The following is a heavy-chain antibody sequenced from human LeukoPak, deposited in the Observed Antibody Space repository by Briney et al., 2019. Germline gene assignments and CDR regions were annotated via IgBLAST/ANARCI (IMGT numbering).Heavy chain of an antibody. CDR3: ARVEQQPAY. D-gene: IGHD6-13*01. CDR1: GFTFSSYA. J-gene: IGHJ4*02. Sequence: TGGTLRLSCAASGFTFSSYAMPWVRQAAGKGLEWVAVISYDGSNKYYADSVKGRFTISRDNSKNTLYLQMNSLRAEDTAVYYCARVEQQPAYWGQGTLVTVSS. V-gene: IGHV3-30-3*01. CDR2: ISYDGSNK.